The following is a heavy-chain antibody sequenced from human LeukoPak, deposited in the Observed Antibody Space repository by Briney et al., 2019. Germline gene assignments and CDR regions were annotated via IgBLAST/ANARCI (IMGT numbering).Heavy chain of an antibody. CDR1: GFTFNNYA. Sequence: GGSLTLSCAASGFTFNNYAMYWVRQAPGKGLDYVSAISSGGDITFYADSVKGRFTISRDNSKNTLSLQMGSLSAEDMAMYYCARGTSSGTYGAGYWGQGTQVTVSS. V-gene: IGHV3-64*02. CDR3: ARGTSSGTYGAGY. CDR2: ISSGGDIT. J-gene: IGHJ4*02. D-gene: IGHD1-26*01.